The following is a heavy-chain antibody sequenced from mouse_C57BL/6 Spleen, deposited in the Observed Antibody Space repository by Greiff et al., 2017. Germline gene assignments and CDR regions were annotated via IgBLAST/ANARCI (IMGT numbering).Heavy chain of an antibody. D-gene: IGHD2-2*01. CDR1: GFSLTSYA. CDR2: LWTGGGT. CDR3: ARNWGLQSDYYAIDY. J-gene: IGHJ4*01. Sequence: QVQLKESGPGLVAPSQSLSITCTVSGFSLTSYAISWVRQPPGKGLEWLGVLWTGGGTNYNSALISRLSISKDNSNSQVFLKMNSLQTDDTARYYCARNWGLQSDYYAIDYWGQGTSVTVSS. V-gene: IGHV2-9-1*01.